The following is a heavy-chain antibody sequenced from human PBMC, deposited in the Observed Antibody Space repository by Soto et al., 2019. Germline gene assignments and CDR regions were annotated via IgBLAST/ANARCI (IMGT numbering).Heavy chain of an antibody. CDR1: GGSFSGYY. J-gene: IGHJ3*02. D-gene: IGHD3-3*01. CDR2: INHSGST. V-gene: IGHV4-34*01. CDR3: ARGRSITIFGVGRYAFDI. Sequence: SETLSLTCAVYGGSFSGYYWSWIRQPPGKGLEWIGEINHSGSTNCNPSLKSRVTISVDTSKNQFSLKLSSVTAADTDVYYCARGRSITIFGVGRYAFDIWGQGTMVTVSS.